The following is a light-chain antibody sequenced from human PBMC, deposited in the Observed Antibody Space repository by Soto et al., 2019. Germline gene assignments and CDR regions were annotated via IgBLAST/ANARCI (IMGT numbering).Light chain of an antibody. CDR3: HQYYSTPRT. J-gene: IGKJ1*01. CDR1: QSVLHSSNNKNY. Sequence: DIVMTQSPDSLAVSLGERATINCKSSQSVLHSSNNKNYLTWYQHKPGQPPKLLIYWASTRESGVPDRFSGSGSGTEFTLTISSLQAEDVAVYYCHQYYSTPRTFGHGTKVDIK. CDR2: WAS. V-gene: IGKV4-1*01.